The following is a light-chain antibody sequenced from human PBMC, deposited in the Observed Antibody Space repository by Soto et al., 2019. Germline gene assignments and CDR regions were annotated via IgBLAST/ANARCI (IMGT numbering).Light chain of an antibody. J-gene: IGKJ1*01. CDR2: GAS. V-gene: IGKV3-15*01. CDR3: QQYDIWPRT. Sequence: EIVMTQSPATLSVSPGERATLSCRASQSVVTNLAWYRQKPGQAPRLLIFGASTRATGIPARFSGGGSGTKFTLTITSLQSEDFAVYYCQQYDIWPRTFGQGTKVDI. CDR1: QSVVTN.